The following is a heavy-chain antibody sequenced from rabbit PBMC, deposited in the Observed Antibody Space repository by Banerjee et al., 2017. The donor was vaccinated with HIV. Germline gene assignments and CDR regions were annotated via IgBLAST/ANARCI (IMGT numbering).Heavy chain of an antibody. D-gene: IGHD6-1*01. Sequence: QEQLEESGGDLVKPEGSLTLTCTASGFSFSNGYVMCWVRQAPGKGLEWIACINTGSGATYYASWVNGRFTISRSTSLNTVDLKMTSLTAADTATYFCARSAGSADYAYDLWGQGTL. CDR1: GFSFSNGYV. J-gene: IGHJ3*01. CDR3: ARSAGSADYAYDL. V-gene: IGHV1S43*01. CDR2: INTGSGAT.